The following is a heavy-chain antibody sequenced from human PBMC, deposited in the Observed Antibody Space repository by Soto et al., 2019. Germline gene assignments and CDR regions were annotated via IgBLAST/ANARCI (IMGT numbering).Heavy chain of an antibody. J-gene: IGHJ4*02. D-gene: IGHD6-19*01. CDR3: ARAPPRIAVAGLFDY. Sequence: SETLSLTCTVSGGSISSRGYYWGWIRQPPGKGLEWIGSIFYSGSTHYNPSLKSRVTISVDTSKDQFSLRLSSVTAADTAVYYCARAPPRIAVAGLFDYWGQGTLVTVSS. CDR1: GGSISSRGYY. CDR2: IFYSGST. V-gene: IGHV4-39*01.